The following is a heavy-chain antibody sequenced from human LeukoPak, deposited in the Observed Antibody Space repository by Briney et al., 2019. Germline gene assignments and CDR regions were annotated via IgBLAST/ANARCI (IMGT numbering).Heavy chain of an antibody. Sequence: SETLSLTCTVSGGSISSGGYYWSWIRQHPGKGLEWIGNIYYSGSTYYNPSLKSRVTISVDTSKNQFSLKLSSVTAADTAVYYCARVPRLDRSTMVRGEDDYWGQGTLVTVSS. CDR1: GGSISSGGYY. CDR3: ARVPRLDRSTMVRGEDDY. CDR2: IYYSGST. J-gene: IGHJ4*02. V-gene: IGHV4-31*03. D-gene: IGHD3-10*01.